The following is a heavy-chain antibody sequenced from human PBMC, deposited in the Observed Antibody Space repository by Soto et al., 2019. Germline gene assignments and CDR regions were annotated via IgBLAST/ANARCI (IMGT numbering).Heavy chain of an antibody. Sequence: SVKVSCKASGGTFSSYAISWVRQAPGQGLEWMGGIIPIFGTANYAQKFQGRVTITADESTSTAYMELSSLRSEDTAVYYCARGQPEYYYDSSGYYRNFDYWGQGTLVTVSS. D-gene: IGHD3-22*01. V-gene: IGHV1-69*13. CDR1: GGTFSSYA. CDR3: ARGQPEYYYDSSGYYRNFDY. J-gene: IGHJ4*02. CDR2: IIPIFGTA.